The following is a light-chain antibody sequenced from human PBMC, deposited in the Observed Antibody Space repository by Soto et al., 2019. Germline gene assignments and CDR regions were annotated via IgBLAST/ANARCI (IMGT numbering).Light chain of an antibody. Sequence: DIHVTQSPASLSASEGDRVTITCRASQSISRFLNWYQQKPGKAPKLLIYDASSLQSGVPSRFSGSGSGTDFTLTISSLQPEDFATYYCQQSYSPPPVTFCQGTRLEIK. V-gene: IGKV1-39*01. CDR2: DAS. J-gene: IGKJ5*01. CDR3: QQSYSPPPVT. CDR1: QSISRF.